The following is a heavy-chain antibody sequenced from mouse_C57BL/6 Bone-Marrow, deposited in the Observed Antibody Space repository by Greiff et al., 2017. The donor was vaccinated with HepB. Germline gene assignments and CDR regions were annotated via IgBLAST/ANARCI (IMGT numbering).Heavy chain of an antibody. V-gene: IGHV1-54*01. CDR3: AREGGYYVLDY. CDR1: GYAFTNYL. Sequence: VQRVESGAELVRPGASVKVSCKASGYAFTNYLIEWVKQRPGQGLEWIGVINPGSGGTNYNEKFKGKATLTADKSSSTAYMQLSSLTSEDSAVYFCAREGGYYVLDYWGQGTTLTVSS. J-gene: IGHJ2*01. D-gene: IGHD2-3*01. CDR2: INPGSGGT.